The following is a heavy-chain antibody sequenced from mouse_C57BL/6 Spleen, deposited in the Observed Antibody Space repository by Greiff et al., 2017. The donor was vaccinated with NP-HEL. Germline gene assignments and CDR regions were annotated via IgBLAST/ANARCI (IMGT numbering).Heavy chain of an antibody. J-gene: IGHJ2*01. CDR2: IYPGDGDT. D-gene: IGHD1-1*01. Sequence: VHLVESGPELVKPGASVKIFCKASGYAFSSSWMNWVKQRPGKGLEWIGRIYPGDGDTNYNGKFKGKATLTADKSSSTAYMQLSSLTSEDSAVYFCARSIFITTVVAVDYRGQGTTLTVSS. CDR1: GYAFSSSW. V-gene: IGHV1-82*01. CDR3: ARSIFITTVVAVDY.